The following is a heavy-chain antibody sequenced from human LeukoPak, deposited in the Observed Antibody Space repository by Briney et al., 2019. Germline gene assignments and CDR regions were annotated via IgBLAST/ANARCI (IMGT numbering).Heavy chain of an antibody. CDR2: IIPIFGTA. CDR1: GGTFSSYA. J-gene: IGHJ4*02. CDR3: AINTPGRIVGATYFDY. Sequence: SVKVSCKASGGTFSSYAISWVRQVPGQGLEWMGGIIPIFGTANYAQKFQGRVTITADESTSTAYMELSSLRSEDTAVYYCAINTPGRIVGATYFDYWGQGTLVTVSS. V-gene: IGHV1-69*13. D-gene: IGHD1-26*01.